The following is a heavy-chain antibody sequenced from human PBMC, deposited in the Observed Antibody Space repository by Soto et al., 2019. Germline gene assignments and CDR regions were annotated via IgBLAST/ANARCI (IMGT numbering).Heavy chain of an antibody. CDR1: EFTFSSYA. D-gene: IGHD3-3*01. J-gene: IGHJ5*02. CDR2: ISGSGSKT. V-gene: IGHV3-23*01. Sequence: PGGSLRLSCAAFEFTFSSYAMIWVRQAPGKGLEWVSAISGSGSKTYYADSVKGRVTMTRDTSISTAYMELSRLRSDDTAVYYCARGRVRLPLILESSGWFDPWGQGTLVTVS. CDR3: ARGRVRLPLILESSGWFDP.